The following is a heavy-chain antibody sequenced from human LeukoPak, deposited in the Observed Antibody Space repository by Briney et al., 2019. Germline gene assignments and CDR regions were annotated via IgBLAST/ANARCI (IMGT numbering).Heavy chain of an antibody. Sequence: PSETLSLTCAVYGGSFSYYSWSWIRQPPGKGLEWIGEIDHSGSTNYNPSLKSRVTISEDTSKHQFSLNLNSVTAADTAVYYCAREGYGDCHWGQGTLVTVSS. J-gene: IGHJ4*02. V-gene: IGHV4-34*01. CDR1: GGSFSYYS. CDR3: AREGYGDCH. D-gene: IGHD4-17*01. CDR2: IDHSGST.